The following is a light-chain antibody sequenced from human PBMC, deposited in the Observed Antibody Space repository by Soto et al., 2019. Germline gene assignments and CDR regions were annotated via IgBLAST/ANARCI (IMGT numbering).Light chain of an antibody. CDR3: QQSYSTLVRT. J-gene: IGKJ1*01. Sequence: DIQMTQSPSSLSASVGDRVTITCRASQSISSYLNWYRQKPGKAPKLLIYAASSLQSGVPSRFSGSGSGTDFTLTISSLQPEDFATYYCQQSYSTLVRTFGQGTKVEIK. CDR1: QSISSY. V-gene: IGKV1-39*01. CDR2: AAS.